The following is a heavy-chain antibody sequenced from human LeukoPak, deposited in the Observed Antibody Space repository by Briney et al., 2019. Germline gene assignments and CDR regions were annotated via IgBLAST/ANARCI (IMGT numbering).Heavy chain of an antibody. CDR1: GFTFSSYA. V-gene: IGHV3-23*01. D-gene: IGHD5-24*01. J-gene: IGHJ4*02. CDR2: ISGSGGST. Sequence: HPGGSLRLSCAASGFTFSSYAMSWVRQAPGKGLEWVSAISGSGGSTYYADSVKGRFTISRDNSKNTLYLQMNSLRAEDTAVYYCAKDPDGYNYYFDYWGQGTLVTVSS. CDR3: AKDPDGYNYYFDY.